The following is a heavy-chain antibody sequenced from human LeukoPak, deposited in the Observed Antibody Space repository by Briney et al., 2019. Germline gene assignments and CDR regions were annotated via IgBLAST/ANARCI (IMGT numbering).Heavy chain of an antibody. CDR3: ARVDTAMVFFDY. D-gene: IGHD5-18*01. CDR2: IYYSGST. Sequence: SETLSLTCTVSGGSISSSSYYWSWIRQPPGKGLEWIGYIYYSGSTYYNPSLKSRVTISVDTSKNQFSLKLSSVTAADTAVYYCARVDTAMVFFDYWGQGTLVTVSS. J-gene: IGHJ4*02. V-gene: IGHV4-30-4*01. CDR1: GGSISSSSYY.